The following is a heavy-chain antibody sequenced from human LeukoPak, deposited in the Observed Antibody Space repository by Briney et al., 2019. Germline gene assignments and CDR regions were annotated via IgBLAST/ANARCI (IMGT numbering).Heavy chain of an antibody. CDR3: TKGRSIFPDAFDM. CDR2: ISSNGYSI. V-gene: IGHV3-9*03. Sequence: GGSLRLSCAASGFTLNDYGMHWVRKAPGKGLEWVSGISSNGYSIGYADSVKGRFTISRDNAKNSLYLQMNSLRAEDMGLYYCTKGRSIFPDAFDMWGQGTMVTVSP. J-gene: IGHJ3*02. D-gene: IGHD3-3*02. CDR1: GFTLNDYG.